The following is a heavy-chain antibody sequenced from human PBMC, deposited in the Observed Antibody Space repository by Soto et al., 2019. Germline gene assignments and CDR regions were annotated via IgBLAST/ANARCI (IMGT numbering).Heavy chain of an antibody. J-gene: IGHJ6*02. Sequence: QPGGSLRLSCAASGFTFSSYAMSWVRQAPGKGLEWVSAISGSGGSTYYADSVKGRFTISRDNSKNTLYLQMNSLRAEDMAVYYCAKDPRVRSSSWYGDYYYYYGMDVWGQGTTVTVSS. CDR2: ISGSGGST. V-gene: IGHV3-23*01. CDR1: GFTFSSYA. CDR3: AKDPRVRSSSWYGDYYYYYGMDV. D-gene: IGHD6-13*01.